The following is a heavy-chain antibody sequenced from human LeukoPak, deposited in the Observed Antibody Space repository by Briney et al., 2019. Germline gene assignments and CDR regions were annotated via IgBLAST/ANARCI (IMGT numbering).Heavy chain of an antibody. V-gene: IGHV3-11*06. CDR1: GFTFSDYY. CDR2: ISSSSSYI. CDR3: ARDTHGGPYSSSFGDFDY. Sequence: PGGSLRLSCAASGFTFSDYYMSWIRQAPGKGLEWVSSISSSSSYIYYADSVKGRFTISRDNAKNSLYLQMNSLRAEDTAVYYCARDTHGGPYSSSFGDFDYWGQGTLVTVSS. D-gene: IGHD6-6*01. J-gene: IGHJ4*02.